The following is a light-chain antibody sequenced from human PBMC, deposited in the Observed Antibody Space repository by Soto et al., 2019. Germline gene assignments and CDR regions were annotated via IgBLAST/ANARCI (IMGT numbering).Light chain of an antibody. Sequence: ETVLTQSPGTLSLSPGKRPTLSCRARQSVRSNYLAWYQQKPGQAPRLLIYNSSTRATGIPDRFSGSGSGTDFTLTISRLEPEDFALYYCQQYRDLPQTFGQGTKV. V-gene: IGKV3-20*01. J-gene: IGKJ1*01. CDR2: NSS. CDR3: QQYRDLPQT. CDR1: QSVRSNY.